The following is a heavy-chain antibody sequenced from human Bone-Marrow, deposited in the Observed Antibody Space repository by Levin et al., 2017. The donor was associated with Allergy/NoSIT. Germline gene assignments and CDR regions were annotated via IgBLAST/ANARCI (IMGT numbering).Heavy chain of an antibody. J-gene: IGHJ6*03. CDR1: GYTFTSYG. D-gene: IGHD3-3*01. V-gene: IGHV1-18*01. CDR2: ISAYNGNT. CDR3: ARLFLTIFGVVITDYYYMDV. Sequence: ASVKVSCKASGYTFTSYGISWVRQAPGQGLEWMGWISAYNGNTNYAQKLQGRVTMTTDTSTSTAYMELRSLRSDDTAVYYCARLFLTIFGVVITDYYYMDVWGKGTTVTVSS.